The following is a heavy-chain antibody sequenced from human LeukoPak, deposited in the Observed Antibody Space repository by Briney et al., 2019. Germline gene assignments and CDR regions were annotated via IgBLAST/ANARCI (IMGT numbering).Heavy chain of an antibody. CDR2: IYHSGST. Sequence: SETLSLTCAVSGGAISNSNWWNWVRQPPGNGLEWLGAIYHSGSTNYHPSLRSRVTISVHRSQNQFALKLPSVPAADTAVYYCARGQGRYGDYWGQGTLVIVSS. V-gene: IGHV4-4*02. CDR3: ARGQGRYGDY. J-gene: IGHJ4*02. CDR1: GGAISNSNW. D-gene: IGHD5-18*01.